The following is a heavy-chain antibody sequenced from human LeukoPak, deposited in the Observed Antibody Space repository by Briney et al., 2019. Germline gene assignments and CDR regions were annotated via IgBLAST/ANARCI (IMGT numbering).Heavy chain of an antibody. CDR3: ANMDYYDSSGYYYAY. CDR2: ISYDGSNK. Sequence: GGSLRLSCAASGFTFSSYGMHWVRQAPGKGLEWVAVISYDGSNKSYADSVKGRFTISRGNSKNTLYLQMNSLRAEDTAVYYCANMDYYDSSGYYYAYWGQGTLVTVSS. CDR1: GFTFSSYG. D-gene: IGHD3-22*01. V-gene: IGHV3-30*18. J-gene: IGHJ4*02.